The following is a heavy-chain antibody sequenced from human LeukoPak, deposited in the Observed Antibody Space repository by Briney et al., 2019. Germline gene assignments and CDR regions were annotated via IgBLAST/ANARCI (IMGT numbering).Heavy chain of an antibody. CDR2: ISGSGGST. Sequence: GGSLRLSCAASGFTFSSYAMSWVRQAPGKGLEWVSAISGSGGSTYYADSVKGRFTISRDNSKNTLCLQMNSLRAEDTAVYYCAKDPRNSGYSYGYSSHWGQGTLVTVSS. D-gene: IGHD5-18*01. CDR3: AKDPRNSGYSYGYSSH. V-gene: IGHV3-23*01. CDR1: GFTFSSYA. J-gene: IGHJ4*02.